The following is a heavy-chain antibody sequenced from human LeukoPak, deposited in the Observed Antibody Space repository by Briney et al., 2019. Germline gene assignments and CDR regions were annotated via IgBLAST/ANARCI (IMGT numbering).Heavy chain of an antibody. CDR3: ARSSGSSPKGWFDP. D-gene: IGHD2-15*01. CDR1: GFTVSSNY. V-gene: IGHV3-53*01. Sequence: GGSLRLSCAASGFTVSSNYMNWVRQAPGKGLEWVSVIYSGGSTYYADSVKGRFTISRDNSKNTLYPQMNSLRAEDTAVYYCARSSGSSPKGWFDPWGQGTLVTVSS. J-gene: IGHJ5*02. CDR2: IYSGGST.